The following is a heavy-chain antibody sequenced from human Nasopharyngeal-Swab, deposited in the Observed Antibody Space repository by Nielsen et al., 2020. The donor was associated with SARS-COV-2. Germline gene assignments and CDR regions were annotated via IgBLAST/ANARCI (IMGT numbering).Heavy chain of an antibody. V-gene: IGHV3-21*01. D-gene: IGHD3-3*01. CDR3: ARDGLDYDFWSADFMDV. Sequence: GGSLRLSCAASGFTFSNYNMNWVRQAPGKGLEWVSSISSSTTYIYYADSVKGRFTISRDNAKNSLYLQMNSLRAEDTAVYYCARDGLDYDFWSADFMDVWGQGTTVTVSS. CDR1: GFTFSNYN. CDR2: ISSSTTYI. J-gene: IGHJ6*02.